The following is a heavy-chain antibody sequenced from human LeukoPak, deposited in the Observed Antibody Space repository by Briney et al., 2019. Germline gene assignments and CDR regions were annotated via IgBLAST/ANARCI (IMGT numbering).Heavy chain of an antibody. V-gene: IGHV4-61*02. CDR3: ARVPDWTCAADY. CDR1: GGSISSDRFY. D-gene: IGHD3/OR15-3a*01. Sequence: PSETLSLTCTVSGGSISSDRFYWTWVRQPAGKGLEWIGRIKGSITNYNPSLKSRVNISVDTSTNQFSLKLNSLTAADTAVYYCARVPDWTCAADYWGQGTLVTVSS. CDR2: IKGSIT. J-gene: IGHJ4*02.